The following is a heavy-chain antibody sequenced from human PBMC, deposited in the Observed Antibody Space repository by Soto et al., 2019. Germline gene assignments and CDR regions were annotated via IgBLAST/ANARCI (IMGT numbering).Heavy chain of an antibody. CDR1: GGSFSGYY. D-gene: IGHD5-18*01. CDR3: ARGVDTAMATGTDFDY. Sequence: SETLSLTCAVSGGSFSGYYWSWIRQPPGKGLEWIGEINRSGSTNYNPSLKSRVTISVDTSKNQFSLKLSSVTAADTAVYYCARGVDTAMATGTDFDYWGQGTLVTVSS. V-gene: IGHV4-34*01. CDR2: INRSGST. J-gene: IGHJ4*02.